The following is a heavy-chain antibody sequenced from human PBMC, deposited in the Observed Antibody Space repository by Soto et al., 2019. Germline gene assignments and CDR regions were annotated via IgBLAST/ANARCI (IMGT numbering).Heavy chain of an antibody. D-gene: IGHD3-22*01. V-gene: IGHV3-23*01. J-gene: IGHJ3*02. CDR2: ISGSGGST. CDR3: AKRNYDSSPRPAGDAFDI. CDR1: GFTFSSYA. Sequence: GGSLRLSCAASGFTFSSYAMSWVRQAPGKGLEWASAISGSGGSTYYADSVKGRFTISRDNSKNTLYLQMNSLRAEDTAVYYCAKRNYDSSPRPAGDAFDIWGQGTMVTVSS.